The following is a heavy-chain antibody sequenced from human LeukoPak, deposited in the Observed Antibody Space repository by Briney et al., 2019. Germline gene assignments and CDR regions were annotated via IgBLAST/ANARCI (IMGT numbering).Heavy chain of an antibody. CDR2: IYYSGST. CDR3: ARGQSDIVVVPAAVVWFDP. V-gene: IGHV4-59*01. Sequence: SETLSLTCTVSGGSISSYYWSWIRQPPGKGLEWIGYIYYSGSTNYNPCLKSRVTISVDTSQNQFSLKLSSVTAADTAVYYCARGQSDIVVVPAAVVWFDPWGQGTLVTVSS. D-gene: IGHD2-2*01. CDR1: GGSISSYY. J-gene: IGHJ5*02.